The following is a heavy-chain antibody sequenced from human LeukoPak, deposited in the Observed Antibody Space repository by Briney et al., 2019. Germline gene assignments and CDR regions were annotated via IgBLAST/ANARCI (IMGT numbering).Heavy chain of an antibody. V-gene: IGHV3-23*01. J-gene: IGHJ5*02. CDR2: ISGSGGST. CDR3: AREGAVLEWLFTFDP. Sequence: PGGSLRLSCAASGFTFRSYAMSWVRQAPGKGLEWVSVISGSGGSTYYADSVKGRFTISRDNSKNSLYLQMNSLRAEDTSVYYCAREGAVLEWLFTFDPWGRGTLVTVSS. CDR1: GFTFRSYA. D-gene: IGHD3-3*02.